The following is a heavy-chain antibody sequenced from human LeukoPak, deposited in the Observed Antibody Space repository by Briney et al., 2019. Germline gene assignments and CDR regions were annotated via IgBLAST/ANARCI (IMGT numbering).Heavy chain of an antibody. V-gene: IGHV4-39*07. CDR2: IYYSGST. CDR3: ARNDYGDYRWFDP. J-gene: IGHJ5*02. Sequence: PSETLSLTCTVSGGSISSSSYYWGWIRQPPGKGLEWIGSIYYSGSTYYNPSLKSRVTISVDTSKNQFSLKLSSVTAADTAAYYCARNDYGDYRWFDPWGQGTLVTVSS. CDR1: GGSISSSSYY. D-gene: IGHD4-17*01.